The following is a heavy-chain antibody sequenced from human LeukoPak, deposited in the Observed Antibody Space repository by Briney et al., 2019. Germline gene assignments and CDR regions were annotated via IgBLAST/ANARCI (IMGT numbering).Heavy chain of an antibody. CDR3: ARVGYSGYDDRGAFDI. CDR2: MYYGGDT. Sequence: PSETLSLTCAVSGGSFSGGGYYWSWVRQFPGKGLEWIGSMYYGGDTYYNPSLTSRLTISADTSKSEFSVRLSSVTAADTAVYYCARVGYSGYDDRGAFDIWGQGTMVTVSS. D-gene: IGHD5-12*01. J-gene: IGHJ3*02. V-gene: IGHV4-31*11. CDR1: GGSFSGGGYY.